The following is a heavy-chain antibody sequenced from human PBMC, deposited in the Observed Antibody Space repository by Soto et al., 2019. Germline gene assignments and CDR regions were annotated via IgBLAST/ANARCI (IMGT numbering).Heavy chain of an antibody. J-gene: IGHJ3*02. CDR3: AKDPNGNYVGAFDM. CDR2: ISTSGGST. Sequence: GGSLRLSCIASGFTFTSYAMNWVRQAPGKGPEWVSGISTSGGSTYYAASVKGRFTISRDNSKNTLYLQMSSLRADDTALYYCAKDPNGNYVGAFDMWGQGTMVTVSS. D-gene: IGHD4-17*01. CDR1: GFTFTSYA. V-gene: IGHV3-23*01.